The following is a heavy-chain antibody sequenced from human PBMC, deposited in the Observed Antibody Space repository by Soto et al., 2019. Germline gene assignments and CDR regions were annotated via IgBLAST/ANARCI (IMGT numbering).Heavy chain of an antibody. Sequence: QVQLVESGGGVVQPGRSLRLSCAASGFTFSTYGMHWVRRAPGKGLEWVAVISSDGNNKHYSDSVRGRFTISRDNSKNTLYLQMNSLRAEDTAVYYCAKAQFGGYCSGGRCYFDYWGQGTLVTVSS. J-gene: IGHJ4*03. CDR2: ISSDGNNK. D-gene: IGHD2-15*01. V-gene: IGHV3-30*18. CDR3: AKAQFGGYCSGGRCYFDY. CDR1: GFTFSTYG.